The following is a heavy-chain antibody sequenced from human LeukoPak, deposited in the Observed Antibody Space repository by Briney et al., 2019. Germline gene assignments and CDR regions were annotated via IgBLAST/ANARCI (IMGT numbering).Heavy chain of an antibody. CDR3: ARGPVTMVRGVINWFDP. Sequence: ASVKVSCKASGYTFTSYAMHWVRQAPGQRREWMGWINAGNGNTKYSQKFPGRVTITRDTSASTAYMELSSLRSEDTAVYYCARGPVTMVRGVINWFDPWGQGTLVTVSS. V-gene: IGHV1-3*01. CDR1: GYTFTSYA. J-gene: IGHJ5*02. CDR2: INAGNGNT. D-gene: IGHD3-10*01.